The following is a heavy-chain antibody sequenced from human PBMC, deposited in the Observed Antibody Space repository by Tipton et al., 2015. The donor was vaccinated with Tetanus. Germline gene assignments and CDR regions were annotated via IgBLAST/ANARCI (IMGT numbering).Heavy chain of an antibody. D-gene: IGHD4-17*01. Sequence: TLSLTCAVYGGSFSGYYCTWIRQSPGKGLEWIGEIHPSGSVNYNPSLKSRVTILLDTSENQFSLKLSSVTGADTAVYYCAREWTSTVTSKYDYWGQGTLVTVSS. CDR2: IHPSGSV. V-gene: IGHV4-34*01. CDR1: GGSFSGYY. CDR3: AREWTSTVTSKYDY. J-gene: IGHJ4*02.